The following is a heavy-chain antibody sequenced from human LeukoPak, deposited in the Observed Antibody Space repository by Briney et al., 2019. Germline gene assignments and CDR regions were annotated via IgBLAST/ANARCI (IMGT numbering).Heavy chain of an antibody. CDR2: TSYDGSNK. CDR3: ARGFLYLQTTGNWFDP. V-gene: IGHV3-30*19. D-gene: IGHD3-16*01. CDR1: GFSFSSYG. J-gene: IGHJ5*02. Sequence: GGSLRLSCAASGFSFSSYGMHWVRQAPGKGLEGVAVTSYDGSNKYYADSVKGRFTISRDNSKNTLYLQMNSLRTEDTAVYYCARGFLYLQTTGNWFDPWGQGTLVTVSS.